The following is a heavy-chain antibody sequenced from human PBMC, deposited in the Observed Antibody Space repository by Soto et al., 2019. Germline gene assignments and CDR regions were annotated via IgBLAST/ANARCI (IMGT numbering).Heavy chain of an antibody. J-gene: IGHJ4*02. CDR3: AKGGRHWVVTSDVNY. V-gene: IGHV3-30*18. CDR1: GFTFSDYA. Sequence: ESGGGVVQPGRSLRLSCAASGFTFSDYAMHWVRQAQGKGLEWVAVVSHDGRNTHYADSVKGRFTISRDSSKNTVSLELTSLRAEDTADYYCAKGGRHWVVTSDVNYLGQGSLVTVSS. CDR2: VSHDGRNT. D-gene: IGHD2-15*01.